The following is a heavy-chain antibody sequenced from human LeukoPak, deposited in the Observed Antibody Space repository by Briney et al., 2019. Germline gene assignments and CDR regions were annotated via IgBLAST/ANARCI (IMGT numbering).Heavy chain of an antibody. D-gene: IGHD3-22*01. CDR3: ARDLSPADSGNYFDAFDM. Sequence: PAQSMRLSCVGSAFTFGTYWITWVRQAPGKGLEWVAKIKRDGSEKQYVNSVKGRVTISRGHSTSSLFLRMNSLRAEDTAVYYCARDLSPADSGNYFDAFDMWGQGTMVTVSS. CDR1: AFTFGTYW. J-gene: IGHJ3*02. V-gene: IGHV3-7*01. CDR2: IKRDGSEK.